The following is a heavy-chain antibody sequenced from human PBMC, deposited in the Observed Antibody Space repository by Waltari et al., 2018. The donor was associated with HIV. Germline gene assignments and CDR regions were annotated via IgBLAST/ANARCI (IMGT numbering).Heavy chain of an antibody. CDR3: ARDWGTPSTVTNWFDP. J-gene: IGHJ5*02. CDR1: GGTFSSYA. Sequence: QVQLVQSGAEVKKPGSSVKVSCKASGGTFSSYAISWVRQAHGQGLEWMGGIIPIFGTANYAQKFQGRVTITAGESTSTAYMELSSLRSEDTAVYYCARDWGTPSTVTNWFDPWGQGTLVTVSS. V-gene: IGHV1-69*12. D-gene: IGHD4-17*01. CDR2: IIPIFGTA.